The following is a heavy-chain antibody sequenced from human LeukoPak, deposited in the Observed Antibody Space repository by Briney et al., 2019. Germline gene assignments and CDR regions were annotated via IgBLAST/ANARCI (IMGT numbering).Heavy chain of an antibody. CDR1: GFTFSGYW. J-gene: IGHJ3*02. V-gene: IGHV3-74*01. CDR2: INSDGSYT. Sequence: GGSLRLSCAASGFTFSGYWMHWVRQAPGKGLVWVSRINSDGSYTSYADSVKGRFTISRDNAKNTLYLQMNSLRAEDTAVYYCARLYLRKNAFDIWGQGTMVTVSS. D-gene: IGHD2-2*02. CDR3: ARLYLRKNAFDI.